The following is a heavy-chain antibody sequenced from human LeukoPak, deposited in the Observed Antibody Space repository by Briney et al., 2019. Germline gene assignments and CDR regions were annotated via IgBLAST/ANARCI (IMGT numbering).Heavy chain of an antibody. CDR1: GFTFSSYA. V-gene: IGHV3-23*01. CDR2: ISGSGGST. CDR3: ARAVAAAGSY. Sequence: PGGSLRLSCAASGFTFSSYAMSWVRQAPGKGLEWVSAISGSGGSTYYADSVKGRFTISRDNAKNSLYLQMNSLRAEDTAVYYCARAVAAAGSYRGQGTLVTVSS. J-gene: IGHJ4*02. D-gene: IGHD6-13*01.